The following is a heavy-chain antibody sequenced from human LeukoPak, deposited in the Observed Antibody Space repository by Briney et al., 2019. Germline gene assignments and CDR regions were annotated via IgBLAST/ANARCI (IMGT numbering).Heavy chain of an antibody. CDR1: GYTFTSYG. Sequence: ASVKVSCKASGYTFTSYGISWVRQAPGQGREWMGWISAYNGNTNYAQKLQGRVTIHTDTSPSTAYLALRSLRPDAPAVYYCARASRIAYPGGSVGYWGQGTLVTVSS. CDR2: ISAYNGNT. J-gene: IGHJ4*02. D-gene: IGHD2-21*01. V-gene: IGHV1-18*01. CDR3: ARASRIAYPGGSVGY.